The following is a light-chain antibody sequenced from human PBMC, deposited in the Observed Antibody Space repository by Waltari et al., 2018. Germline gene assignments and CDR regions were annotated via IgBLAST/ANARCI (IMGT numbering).Light chain of an antibody. CDR3: QQVNNYPFT. J-gene: IGKJ3*01. V-gene: IGKV1-9*01. CDR1: QVISSS. CDR2: AAS. Sequence: DIQLTQSPSFLSASVGDRVTITCRASQVISSSLAWDQQKPGPAPKLLIYAASTLQSGVPSRLSGSGSGTEFTLTISSLQPEDFVTYYCQQVNNYPFTFGPGTILDVK.